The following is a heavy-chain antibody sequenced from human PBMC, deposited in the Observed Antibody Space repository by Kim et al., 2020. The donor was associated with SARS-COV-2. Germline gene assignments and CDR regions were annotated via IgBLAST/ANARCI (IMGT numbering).Heavy chain of an antibody. J-gene: IGHJ4*02. Sequence: TIYYADSVKGRFTISRDNAQNSLYLQMNSLRAEDTAVYYCARGRLLKDFWGQGTLVTVSS. CDR3: ARGRLLKDF. D-gene: IGHD2-21*02. V-gene: IGHV3-48*03. CDR2: TI.